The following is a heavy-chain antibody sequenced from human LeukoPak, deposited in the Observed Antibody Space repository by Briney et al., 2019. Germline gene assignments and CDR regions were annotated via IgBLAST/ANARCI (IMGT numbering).Heavy chain of an antibody. Sequence: SGKVSCKASGYTFTSYGVSWVRQAPGQGLEWMGWISVYNGKTNYAQKLQGRVTMTTDISTSTAYMELRSPRSDDTALYYCARVGADKRYDFWTDYCGQGTLVTVSS. CDR2: ISVYNGKT. J-gene: IGHJ4*02. V-gene: IGHV1-18*01. CDR3: ARVGADKRYDFWTDY. CDR1: GYTFTSYG. D-gene: IGHD3-3*01.